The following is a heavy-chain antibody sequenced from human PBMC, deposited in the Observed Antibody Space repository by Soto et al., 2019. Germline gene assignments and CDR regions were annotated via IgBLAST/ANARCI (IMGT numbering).Heavy chain of an antibody. CDR1: GFTFSNFW. D-gene: IGHD5-12*01. Sequence: PGGSLRLSCAASGFTFSNFWMHWVRQVPGKGLVWVSRINSDGSSTTYADSVKGRFTISRDNAKNTLYLQMNSLRAEDTAVYYCTRPYSGYDYYRFDYWGQGTLVTVSS. J-gene: IGHJ4*02. V-gene: IGHV3-74*01. CDR3: TRPYSGYDYYRFDY. CDR2: INSDGSST.